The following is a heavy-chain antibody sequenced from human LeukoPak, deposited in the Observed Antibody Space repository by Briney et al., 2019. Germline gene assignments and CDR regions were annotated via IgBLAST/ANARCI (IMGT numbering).Heavy chain of an antibody. Sequence: SETLSLTCAVYGGSFSGYYWSWIRQPPGKGLEWIGEINHRGSTNYNPSLKSRVTVSLDTSKNQFSLKLSSVTAADTAVYYCARESIAAPRFDPWGQGTLVTVSS. CDR1: GGSFSGYY. CDR3: ARESIAAPRFDP. V-gene: IGHV4-34*01. D-gene: IGHD6-6*01. J-gene: IGHJ5*02. CDR2: INHRGST.